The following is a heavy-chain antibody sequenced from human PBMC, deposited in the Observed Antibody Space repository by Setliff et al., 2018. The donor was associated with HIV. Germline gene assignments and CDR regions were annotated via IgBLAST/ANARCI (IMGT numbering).Heavy chain of an antibody. CDR1: RYTFTDYH. CDR2: IHPSGGST. D-gene: IGHD2-15*01. Sequence: ASVKVSCKASRYTFTDYHIHWVRQAPGQGLEWMGVIHPSGGSTGYAQSFQDRVTMTRDTSTSTVYMELSSLRSEDTAVYYCARVRYCSGGSCYGGEYWFDPWGQGTLVTVSS. V-gene: IGHV1-46*01. CDR3: ARVRYCSGGSCYGGEYWFDP. J-gene: IGHJ5*02.